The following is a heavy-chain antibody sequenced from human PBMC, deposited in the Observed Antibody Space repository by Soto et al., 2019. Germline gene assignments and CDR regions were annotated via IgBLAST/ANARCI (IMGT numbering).Heavy chain of an antibody. V-gene: IGHV4-4*07. CDR2: LSASGRT. Sequence: SETLSLTCAISGDSIGNFYWSWIRQPAGKGLESLGRLSASGRTNYSPSLQSRVTMSLDRSKNRFSLRLTSVSAADTAVYFCARGRGRYCDIWGRGTLVTGSS. CDR3: ARGRGRYCDI. J-gene: IGHJ2*01. CDR1: GDSIGNFY. D-gene: IGHD3-16*01.